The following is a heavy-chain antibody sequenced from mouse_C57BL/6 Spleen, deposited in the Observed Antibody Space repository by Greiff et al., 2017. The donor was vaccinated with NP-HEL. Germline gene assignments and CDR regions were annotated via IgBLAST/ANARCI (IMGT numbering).Heavy chain of an antibody. CDR3: ARPYDGYYVFYAMDY. CDR2: ISSGSSTI. V-gene: IGHV5-17*01. Sequence: EVQGVESGGGLVKPGGSLKLSCAASGFTFSDYGMHWVRQAPEKGLEWVAYISSGSSTIYYADTVKGRFTISRDNAKNTLFLQMTSLRSEDTAMYYCARPYDGYYVFYAMDYWGQGTSVTVSS. D-gene: IGHD2-3*01. J-gene: IGHJ4*01. CDR1: GFTFSDYG.